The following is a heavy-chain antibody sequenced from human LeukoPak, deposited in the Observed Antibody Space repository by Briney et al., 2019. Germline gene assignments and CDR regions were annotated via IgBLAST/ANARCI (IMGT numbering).Heavy chain of an antibody. J-gene: IGHJ3*01. CDR3: ARRPKWQPDAFDL. Sequence: SGPTLVNPTQTLTLTCTFSRFSLTTGGVGVGWIRQPPGKALEWLALIYWDDDKTYNPILQNRLTITKATSKNQVVLTMTNMDPVDTATYYCARRPKWQPDAFDLWGQGTVVTVSS. CDR1: RFSLTTGGVG. V-gene: IGHV2-5*02. CDR2: IYWDDDK. D-gene: IGHD2-8*01.